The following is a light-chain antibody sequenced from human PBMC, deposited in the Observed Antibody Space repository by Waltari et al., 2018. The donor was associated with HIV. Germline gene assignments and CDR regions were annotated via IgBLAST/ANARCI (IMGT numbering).Light chain of an antibody. Sequence: IVMTQSPATLAVSPGERATLSCTASQNIKNNLAWYQQQPGQAPRLLIYRASTRATGIPARFSGSGSGTDFTLTISNLQSEDFALYYCQQYNNWPPPCTFGQGTKLEI. CDR3: QQYNNWPPPCT. CDR2: RAS. V-gene: IGKV3-15*01. J-gene: IGKJ2*02. CDR1: QNIKNN.